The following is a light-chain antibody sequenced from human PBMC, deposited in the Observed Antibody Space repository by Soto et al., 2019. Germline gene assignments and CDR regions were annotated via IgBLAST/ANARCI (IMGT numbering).Light chain of an antibody. CDR2: GVN. Sequence: QSALTQPVSVSGSPGQSITISCTGTSSDVGSYNLVSWYQQHPGKAPKLMIYGVNKRPSGVSNRFSGSKSGNTASLTISGLQAEDEADYYCCSYAGISTFYVFGTGTKVTVL. CDR1: SSDVGSYNL. J-gene: IGLJ1*01. CDR3: CSYAGISTFYV. V-gene: IGLV2-23*02.